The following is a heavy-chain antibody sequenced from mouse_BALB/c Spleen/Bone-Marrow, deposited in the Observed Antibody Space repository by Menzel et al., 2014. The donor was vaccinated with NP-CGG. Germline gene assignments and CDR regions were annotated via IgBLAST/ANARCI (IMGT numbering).Heavy chain of an antibody. J-gene: IGHJ2*01. Sequence: VQGVESAAELARPGASVKMSCKTSGYTFTTYTVHWIKQRPGQGLEWIGYINPRSGYTDYNQNLKDKTTLTADKSSSTAYMQLSSLTSEDSAVYYCAREDTITAYFDYWGQGTTLTVSS. CDR1: GYTFTTYT. CDR2: INPRSGYT. D-gene: IGHD1-1*01. CDR3: AREDTITAYFDY. V-gene: IGHV1-4*02.